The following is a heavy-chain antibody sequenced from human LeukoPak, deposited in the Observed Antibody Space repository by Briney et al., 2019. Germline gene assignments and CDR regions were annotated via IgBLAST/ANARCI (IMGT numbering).Heavy chain of an antibody. CDR1: GFTFSSYS. Sequence: GGSLRLSCAASGFTFSSYSMNWVRQAPGKGLEWVSSISSSSSYIYYADSVKGRFTISRDNAKNSLYLQMNSLRAEDTAVYYCARELLWFGELLDYYYYGMDVWGQGTTVTVSS. V-gene: IGHV3-21*01. D-gene: IGHD3-10*01. J-gene: IGHJ6*02. CDR3: ARELLWFGELLDYYYYGMDV. CDR2: ISSSSSYI.